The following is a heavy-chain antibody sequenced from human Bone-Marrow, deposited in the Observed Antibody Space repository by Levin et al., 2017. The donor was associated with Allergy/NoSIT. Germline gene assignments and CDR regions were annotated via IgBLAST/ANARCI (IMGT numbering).Heavy chain of an antibody. Sequence: SVKVSCKASGGTFSSYAINWVRQAPGQGLEWMGGITPIFGAANYAQKFQGRVTITADESTRTAYIELTSLRSGDTAVYYCARASGVASNSGLDYWGQGTLVTVSS. CDR3: ARASGVASNSGLDY. V-gene: IGHV1-69*13. CDR2: ITPIFGAA. J-gene: IGHJ4*02. D-gene: IGHD5-12*01. CDR1: GGTFSSYA.